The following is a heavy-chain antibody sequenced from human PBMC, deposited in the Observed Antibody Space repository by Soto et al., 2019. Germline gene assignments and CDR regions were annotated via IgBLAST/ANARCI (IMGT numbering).Heavy chain of an antibody. D-gene: IGHD2-2*01. V-gene: IGHV3-48*01. Sequence: PGGSLRLSCAASGFTFSSYSMNWVRQAPGKGLEWISYISSSSTIYYADSVKGRFTISRDNAKNSLYLQMNSLRAEDTAVYYCARIYASGYWYFDLWGRGTLVTVSS. CDR2: ISSSSTI. J-gene: IGHJ2*01. CDR3: ARIYASGYWYFDL. CDR1: GFTFSSYS.